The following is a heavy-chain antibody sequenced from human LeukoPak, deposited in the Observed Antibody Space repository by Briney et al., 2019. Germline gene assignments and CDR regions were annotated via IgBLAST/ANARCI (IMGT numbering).Heavy chain of an antibody. J-gene: IGHJ4*02. D-gene: IGHD3-16*02. CDR2: INHSGST. V-gene: IGHV4-34*01. Sequence: PSETLSLTCAVYGGSFSGYYWSWIRQPPGKGLEWIGEINHSGSTNYNPSLKSRVTISVDTSKNQVSLKLSSVTAADTAVYYCARVHDYVWGSYRWVSYFDYWGQGTLVTVSS. CDR1: GGSFSGYY. CDR3: ARVHDYVWGSYRWVSYFDY.